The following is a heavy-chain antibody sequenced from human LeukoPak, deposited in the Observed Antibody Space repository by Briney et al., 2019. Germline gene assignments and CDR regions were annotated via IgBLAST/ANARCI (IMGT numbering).Heavy chain of an antibody. CDR3: ARDKRSIADGFDA. CDR1: GGSISSYY. V-gene: IGHV4-59*01. D-gene: IGHD6-6*01. Sequence: PSETLSLTCTVSGGSISSYYWSWIRQPPGKGLEWIGYIYYSGSTNYNPSLKSRVTISVDTSKNQFSLKLSSVTAADTAVYYCARDKRSIADGFDAWGQGTLVTVSS. CDR2: IYYSGST. J-gene: IGHJ5*02.